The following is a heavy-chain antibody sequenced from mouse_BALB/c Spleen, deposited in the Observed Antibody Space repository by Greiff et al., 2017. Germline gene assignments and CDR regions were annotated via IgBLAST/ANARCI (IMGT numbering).Heavy chain of an antibody. CDR1: GYAFTNYL. Sequence: VQLQQSGAELVRPGTSVKVSCKASGYAFTNYLIEWVKQRPGQGLEWIGVINPGSGGTNYNEKFKGKATLTADKSSSTAYMQLSSLTCDDSAVYSFARSTDGAMDYWGQGTSVTVSS. V-gene: IGHV1-54*01. J-gene: IGHJ4*01. CDR2: INPGSGGT. CDR3: ARSTDGAMDY. D-gene: IGHD1-1*01.